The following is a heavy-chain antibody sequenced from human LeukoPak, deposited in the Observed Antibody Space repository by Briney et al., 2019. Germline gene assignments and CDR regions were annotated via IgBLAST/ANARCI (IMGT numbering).Heavy chain of an antibody. CDR2: INPNSGGT. CDR1: GYTFTVYY. Sequence: ASVTVSFTASGYTFTVYYMHWVRQAPGQGLEWMGWINPNSGGTNYAQKFQGWVTMTRDTSISTAYMELSRLRSDDTAVYYCARDKSGSYSHDAFDIWGQGTMVTVSS. V-gene: IGHV1-2*04. CDR3: ARDKSGSYSHDAFDI. J-gene: IGHJ3*02. D-gene: IGHD1-26*01.